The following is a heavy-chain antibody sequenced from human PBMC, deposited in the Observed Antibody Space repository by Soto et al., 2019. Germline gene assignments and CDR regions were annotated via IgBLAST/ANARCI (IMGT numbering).Heavy chain of an antibody. V-gene: IGHV3-7*05. CDR3: ARRLGTCPSSFCRSLDY. J-gene: IGHJ4*02. CDR2: IKEDVIDK. CDR1: GFTFNRHW. D-gene: IGHD2-2*01. Sequence: EVQLVESGGDLVQPGVSLRLSCAASGFTFNRHWMTWVRQAPGKGLEWVANIKEDVIDKYYVDSVRGRFTISRDNAKNSLYLQMDSLRAEDTAVYYCARRLGTCPSSFCRSLDYWGQGTLVSVSS.